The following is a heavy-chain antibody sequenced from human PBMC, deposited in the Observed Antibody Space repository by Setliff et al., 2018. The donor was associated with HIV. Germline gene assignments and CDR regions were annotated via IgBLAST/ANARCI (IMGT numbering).Heavy chain of an antibody. J-gene: IGHJ4*02. Sequence: PGGSLRLSCAASGFTFSSHSMNWVRQAPGKGLVWVSLINSDGSSETYADSVKGRFTISRDNAKNTLYLQMNSLRVEDTGVYYCHSGYDTEEQSYFDYWGQGTLVTVSS. CDR3: HSGYDTEEQSYFDY. CDR1: GFTFSSHS. V-gene: IGHV3-74*01. CDR2: INSDGSSE. D-gene: IGHD5-12*01.